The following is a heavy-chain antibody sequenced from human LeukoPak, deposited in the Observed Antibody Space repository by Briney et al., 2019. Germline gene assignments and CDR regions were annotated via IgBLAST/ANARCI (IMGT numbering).Heavy chain of an antibody. CDR2: ISSSSSYI. D-gene: IGHD3-10*01. CDR1: GFTFSSYW. V-gene: IGHV3-21*01. J-gene: IGHJ4*02. CDR3: ARAGNYCGSGSYYYFGY. Sequence: GGSLRLSCAASGFTFSSYWMHWVRQAPGKGLEWVSSISSSSSYIYYADSVKGRFTISRDNAKNSLYLQMNSLRAEDTAVYYCARAGNYCGSGSYYYFGYWGQGTLVTVSS.